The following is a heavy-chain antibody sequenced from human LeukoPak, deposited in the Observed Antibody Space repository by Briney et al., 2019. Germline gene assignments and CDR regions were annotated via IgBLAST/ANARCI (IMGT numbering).Heavy chain of an antibody. CDR1: EYTFTNYY. D-gene: IGHD1-26*01. CDR2: SNPSGGRT. CDR3: TRELGGSYFDY. V-gene: IGHV1-46*01. J-gene: IGHJ4*02. Sequence: ASVTVSCKASEYTFTNYYMHWVRQAPGQGLEWMGVSNPSGGRTTYAQKFQDRVTMTRDTSTSTVHMELSSLRTEDTAVYYCTRELGGSYFDYWGQGTLVTVSS.